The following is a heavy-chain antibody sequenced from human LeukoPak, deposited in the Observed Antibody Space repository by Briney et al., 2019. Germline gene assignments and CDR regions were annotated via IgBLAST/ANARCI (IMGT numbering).Heavy chain of an antibody. CDR3: ARGTFDP. V-gene: IGHV1-2*02. Sequence: ASVTVSFKASGYTFTVYYMHWVRQAPGQGVEWMGWINPNTGGTNYAQKFQGRVTMTRDTSISTAYMEVSSLTSDATAVYYCARGTFDPWGQGTLVTVSS. J-gene: IGHJ5*02. CDR2: INPNTGGT. CDR1: GYTFTVYY.